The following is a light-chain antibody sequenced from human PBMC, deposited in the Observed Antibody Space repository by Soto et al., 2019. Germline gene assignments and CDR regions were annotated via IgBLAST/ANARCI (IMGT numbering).Light chain of an antibody. CDR3: QQRSNWPIT. V-gene: IGKV3-11*01. Sequence: EIVMTQSPATLSVSPGERATLSCRASQSVSSYLAWYQQRPGQAPRLLIYDASNRATGIPARFSGSGSGTDFTLTISRIEPEDFAVYYCQQRSNWPITFGQGTRLEIK. CDR2: DAS. J-gene: IGKJ5*01. CDR1: QSVSSY.